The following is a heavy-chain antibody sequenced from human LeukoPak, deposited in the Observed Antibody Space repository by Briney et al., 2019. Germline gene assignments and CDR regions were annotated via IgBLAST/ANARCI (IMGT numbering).Heavy chain of an antibody. CDR3: ARDVYSIAAAGTFDY. D-gene: IGHD6-13*01. J-gene: IGHJ4*02. CDR1: GYTFTSYG. CDR2: ISAYNGNT. V-gene: IGHV1-18*01. Sequence: VASVKVSCKASGYTFTSYGISWVRQAPGQGLEWMGWISAYNGNTNYAQKLQGRVTMTTDTSTGTAYMELRSLRSDDTAVYYCARDVYSIAAAGTFDYWGQGTPVTVSS.